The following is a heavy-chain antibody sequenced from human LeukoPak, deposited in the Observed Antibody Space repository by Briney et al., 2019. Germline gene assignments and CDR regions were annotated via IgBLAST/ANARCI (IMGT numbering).Heavy chain of an antibody. J-gene: IGHJ3*02. Sequence: QTGGSLRLSCAASGFTFSSYGMHWVRQAPGKGLEWVAFIRYDGSNKYYADSVKGRFTISRDNSKNTLYLQMNSLRAEDTAVYYCAKGRVGHSPGYYYGNDAFDIWGQGTMVTVSS. V-gene: IGHV3-30*02. D-gene: IGHD3-22*01. CDR2: IRYDGSNK. CDR3: AKGRVGHSPGYYYGNDAFDI. CDR1: GFTFSSYG.